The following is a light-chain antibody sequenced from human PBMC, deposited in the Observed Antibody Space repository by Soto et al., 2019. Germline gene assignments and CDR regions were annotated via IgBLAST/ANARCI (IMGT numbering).Light chain of an antibody. CDR1: QGISSS. CDR3: QHYHTYPRT. V-gene: IGKV1-8*01. Sequence: AIRMTQSPSSVSASIGDRVTIACRASQGISSSLAWYQQKPGKAPKILISGASILQDGVPSRFSGRGSGTDFTLTISRLQSEDFATYFCQHYHTYPRTFGQGTKVDIK. J-gene: IGKJ1*01. CDR2: GAS.